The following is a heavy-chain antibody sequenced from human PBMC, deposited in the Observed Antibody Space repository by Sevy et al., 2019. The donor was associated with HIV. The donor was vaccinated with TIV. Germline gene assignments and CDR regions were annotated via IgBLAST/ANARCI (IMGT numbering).Heavy chain of an antibody. CDR2: ISFDENIE. CDR1: GFAFNTFG. CDR3: ARDRYCSTSRCYNWIDP. J-gene: IGHJ5*02. D-gene: IGHD2-2*01. V-gene: IGHV3-33*01. Sequence: GGSLRLSCAASGFAFNTFGMHWVRRAPGKGLEWVAFISFDENIEYYVDSVKGRFTISRDNSKNMLYLQMNSLRAEDTAMYYCARDRYCSTSRCYNWIDPWGLGTLVTVSS.